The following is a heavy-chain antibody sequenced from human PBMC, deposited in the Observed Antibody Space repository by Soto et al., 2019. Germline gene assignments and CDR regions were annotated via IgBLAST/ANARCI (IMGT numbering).Heavy chain of an antibody. J-gene: IGHJ1*01. CDR3: TRAARDFSGSYSIY. D-gene: IGHD1-26*01. CDR2: ISASNGNT. V-gene: IGHV1-18*01. CDR1: GYTFTNYG. Sequence: QVQLVQSGAEVKKPGASAKVSCKASGYTFTNYGINWVRQAPGQGLEWMGWISASNGNTNYAQNLQGRVTMTTDTSTTTAYMELRSLRSDDTAVFYCTRAARDFSGSYSIYWGQGTLVTVSS.